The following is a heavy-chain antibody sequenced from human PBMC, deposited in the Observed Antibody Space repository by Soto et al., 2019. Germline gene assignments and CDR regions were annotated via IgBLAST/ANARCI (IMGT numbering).Heavy chain of an antibody. CDR1: GGTFSSYA. V-gene: IGHV1-69*13. CDR2: IIPIFGTA. CDR3: AREGYDILTGYVGEYGMDV. J-gene: IGHJ6*02. Sequence: GASVKVSCKASGGTFSSYAISWVRQAPGQGLEWIGGIIPIFGTANYAQKFQGRVTITADESTSTAYMELSSLRSEDTAVYYCAREGYDILTGYVGEYGMDVWGQGTTVTVSS. D-gene: IGHD3-9*01.